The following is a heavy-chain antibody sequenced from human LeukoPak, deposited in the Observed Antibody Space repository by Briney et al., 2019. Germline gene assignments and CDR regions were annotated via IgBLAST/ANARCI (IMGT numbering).Heavy chain of an antibody. D-gene: IGHD3-3*01. V-gene: IGHV3-49*05. CDR1: GFTFGDYA. CDR3: TRAGWDFWSGYYYYYYYYMDV. Sequence: NPGGSLRLSCTASGFTFGDYAMSWIRQAPGKGLEWVGFIRSKAYGGTTEYAASVKGRFTISRDDSKSIAYLQMNSLKTEDTAVYYCTRAGWDFWSGYYYYYYYYMDVWGKGTTVTVSS. CDR2: IRSKAYGGTT. J-gene: IGHJ6*03.